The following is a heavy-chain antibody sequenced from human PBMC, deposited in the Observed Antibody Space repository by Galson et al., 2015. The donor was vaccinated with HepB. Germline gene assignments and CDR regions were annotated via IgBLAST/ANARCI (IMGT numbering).Heavy chain of an antibody. CDR3: ARDPRVVVAAIDAFDI. J-gene: IGHJ3*02. CDR1: GYTFTSYG. V-gene: IGHV1-18*01. D-gene: IGHD2-15*01. CDR2: ISAYNGNT. Sequence: SVKVSCKASGYTFTSYGISWVRQAPGQGLEWMGWISAYNGNTNYAQKLQGRVTMTTDTSTSTAYMELRSLRSDDTAVYYCARDPRVVVAAIDAFDIWGQGTMVTVSS.